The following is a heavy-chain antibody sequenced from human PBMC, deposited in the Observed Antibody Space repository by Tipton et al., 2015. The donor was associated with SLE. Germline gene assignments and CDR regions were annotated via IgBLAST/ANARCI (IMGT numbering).Heavy chain of an antibody. CDR3: ARDPNGGYGSFDY. CDR1: GGSITSSAYS. D-gene: IGHD7-27*01. CDR2: LHHIGST. Sequence: TLSLTCAVSGGSITSSAYSWTWIRQPPGMGLEWIGNLHHIGSTYYNPSLKSRVTISVDTSKNQFSLKLSSVTAADTAVYYCARDPNGGYGSFDYWGLGALVTVSS. V-gene: IGHV4-30-2*01. J-gene: IGHJ4*02.